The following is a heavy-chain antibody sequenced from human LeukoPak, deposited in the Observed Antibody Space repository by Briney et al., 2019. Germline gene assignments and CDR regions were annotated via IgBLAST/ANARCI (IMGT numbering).Heavy chain of an antibody. V-gene: IGHV4-31*03. CDR1: GGSISSGGYY. D-gene: IGHD2-2*01. Sequence: SETLSLTCTVSGGSISSGGYYWSWIRQHPGKGLEWIGYIYYSGSTYYNPSLKSRVTISVDTSKNQFSLKLSSVTAADTAVYYCARGDRVGANWFDPWGQGTLVTVSS. CDR3: ARGDRVGANWFDP. CDR2: IYYSGST. J-gene: IGHJ5*02.